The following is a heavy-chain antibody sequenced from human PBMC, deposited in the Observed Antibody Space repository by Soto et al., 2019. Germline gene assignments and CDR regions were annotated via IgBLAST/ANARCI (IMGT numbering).Heavy chain of an antibody. CDR2: IIPIFGTA. CDR1: GGTFSSYA. J-gene: IGHJ1*01. V-gene: IGHV1-69*12. Sequence: QVQLVQSGAEVKKPGSSVKVSCKASGGTFSSYAISWVRQAPGQGLEWMGGIIPIFGTANYAQKFQGRVTITADESTSKAYMELSSLRSEDTAVYYCASPSYSSSWYLYFQHWGQGTLVTVSS. CDR3: ASPSYSSSWYLYFQH. D-gene: IGHD6-13*01.